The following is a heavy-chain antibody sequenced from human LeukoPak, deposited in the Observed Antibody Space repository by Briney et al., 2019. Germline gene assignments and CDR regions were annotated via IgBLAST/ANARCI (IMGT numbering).Heavy chain of an antibody. CDR2: IYPGDSDT. V-gene: IGHV5-51*01. Sequence: GESLKISCKGSGYSFTTYWIGWVRQMPGKGLEWMGIIYPGDSDTRYSPSFQGQVTISADKSISTAYLQWSSLKASDTAMYYCARQYSSSWYYFDYWGQGTLVTVSS. CDR3: ARQYSSSWYYFDY. D-gene: IGHD6-13*01. J-gene: IGHJ4*02. CDR1: GYSFTTYW.